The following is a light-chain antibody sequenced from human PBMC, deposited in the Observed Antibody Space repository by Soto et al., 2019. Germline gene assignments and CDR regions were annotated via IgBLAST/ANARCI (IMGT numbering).Light chain of an antibody. V-gene: IGKV3-15*01. CDR3: QQYNKWPSWT. CDR2: GAS. CDR1: QIVNTN. J-gene: IGKJ1*01. Sequence: EIVMTHSQATLSVSPLQRSTLXCQASQIVNTNFAWYQQKPGQAPRLLIYGASTRATGIPARFSGSGSGTEFTLTISSLQSEDFAVYYCQQYNKWPSWTFGQGTKVDI.